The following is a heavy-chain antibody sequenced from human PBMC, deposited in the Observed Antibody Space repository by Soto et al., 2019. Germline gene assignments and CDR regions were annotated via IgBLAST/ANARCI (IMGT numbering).Heavy chain of an antibody. CDR2: IYWDDDK. D-gene: IGHD6-19*01. Sequence: QITLKESGPTLVKPTQTLTLTCTFSGFTLSSTRVAMGRIRQPPGKAMEWLALIYWDDDKRYSPFLKSRLTITKDTSKNRVVLTMTNMDPVDTATYYCAHIVVAGLGYYFDYWGQGTLVTVSS. CDR3: AHIVVAGLGYYFDY. V-gene: IGHV2-5*02. CDR1: GFTLSSTRVA. J-gene: IGHJ4*02.